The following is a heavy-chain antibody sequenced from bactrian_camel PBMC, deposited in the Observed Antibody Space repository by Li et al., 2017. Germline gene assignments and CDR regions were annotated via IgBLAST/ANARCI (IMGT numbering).Heavy chain of an antibody. CDR1: GTFFNNFKC. CDR3: QASLGKTSCSEAYFAGRIRPIFGF. Sequence: QVQLVESGGGSVQVGGSLRLSCTSSGTFFNNFKCMGWFRQIPGKEREGVAAIDSDSSTSYADSVEGRFTISLDNAKATLYLQMNSLTPEDTGTYYCQASLGKTSCSEAYFAGRIRPIFGFSGHGTQVTVS. D-gene: IGHD5*01. J-gene: IGHJ6*01. V-gene: IGHV3S53*01. CDR2: IDSDSST.